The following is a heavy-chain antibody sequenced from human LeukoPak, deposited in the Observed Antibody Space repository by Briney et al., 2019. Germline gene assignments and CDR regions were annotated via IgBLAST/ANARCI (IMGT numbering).Heavy chain of an antibody. CDR2: ISYDGSNK. V-gene: IGHV3-30-3*01. CDR1: GSTFSSYA. J-gene: IGHJ4*02. D-gene: IGHD3-22*01. CDR3: ARDSIYDSSGYYGFLRY. Sequence: PGGSLRLSCAASGSTFSSYAMHWVRQAPGKGLEWVAVISYDGSNKYYADSVKGRFTISRDNSKNTLYLQMNSLRAEDTAVYYCARDSIYDSSGYYGFLRYWGQGTLVTVSS.